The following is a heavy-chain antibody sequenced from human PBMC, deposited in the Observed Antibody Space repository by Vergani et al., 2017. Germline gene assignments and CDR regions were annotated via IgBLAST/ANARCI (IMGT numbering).Heavy chain of an antibody. CDR2: INAGNGNT. CDR1: GYTFTSYA. CDR3: ARHHDVRFLEWLFLDY. J-gene: IGHJ4*02. Sequence: QVQLVQSGAEVKKPGASVKVSCKASGYTFTSYAMHWVRQAPGQRLEWMGWINAGNGNTKYSQKFQGRVTITRDTSASTAYMELSSLRSEDTAVYYCARHHDVRFLEWLFLDYWGQGTLVTVSS. D-gene: IGHD3-3*01. V-gene: IGHV1-3*01.